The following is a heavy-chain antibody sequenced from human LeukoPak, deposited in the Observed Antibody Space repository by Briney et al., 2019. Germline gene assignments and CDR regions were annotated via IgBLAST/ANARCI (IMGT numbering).Heavy chain of an antibody. V-gene: IGHV1-2*06. D-gene: IGHD3-22*01. Sequence: ASVKVSCKASGYTFTGYYMHWVRQAPGQGLEWMGRINPNSGGTNYAQKFQGRVTMTRDTSISTAYIELSRLRSDDTAVYYCASSTQYYYDSSGQYYFDYWGQGTLVTVSS. J-gene: IGHJ4*02. CDR2: INPNSGGT. CDR3: ASSTQYYYDSSGQYYFDY. CDR1: GYTFTGYY.